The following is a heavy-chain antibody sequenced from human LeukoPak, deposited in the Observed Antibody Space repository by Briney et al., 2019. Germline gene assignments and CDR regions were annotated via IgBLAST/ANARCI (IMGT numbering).Heavy chain of an antibody. CDR2: IYYSEST. CDR3: ARHRIVVVPSTEYYFDY. J-gene: IGHJ4*02. V-gene: IGHV4-39*01. D-gene: IGHD2-2*01. CDR1: GGSISRSSYH. Sequence: SETLSLTCTVSGGSISRSSYHWGWIRQPPGKGLEWIGSIYYSESTYYNPSLKSRVTISVDTSKNQFSLKLSSVTAADTAVYYCARHRIVVVPSTEYYFDYWGQGTLVTVSS.